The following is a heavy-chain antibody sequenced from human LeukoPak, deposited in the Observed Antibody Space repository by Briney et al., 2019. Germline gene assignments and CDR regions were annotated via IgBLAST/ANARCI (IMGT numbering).Heavy chain of an antibody. Sequence: PSETLSLTCAVYGGSFSGHYWTWIRQPPGKGLEWIGEINHSGSTTYNPSLNSRVTISVDTSKNQSSLKLTSVTAADTAVYYCATGDHSFDNWGQGILVTVTP. CDR1: GGSFSGHY. CDR3: ATGDHSFDN. CDR2: INHSGST. V-gene: IGHV4-34*01. J-gene: IGHJ4*02.